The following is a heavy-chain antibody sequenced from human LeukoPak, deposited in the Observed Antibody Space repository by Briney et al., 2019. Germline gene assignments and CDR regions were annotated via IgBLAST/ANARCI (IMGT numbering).Heavy chain of an antibody. D-gene: IGHD1-14*01. CDR2: IYSGGST. CDR3: AKGGTPLTAKSTARLDY. V-gene: IGHV3-53*01. Sequence: GGSLRLSCAASGFTVSRNYMSWVRQAPGKGLEWVSVIYSGGSTYYADSVKGRFTISRDNSKNTLYLQMNSLRAEDTAVYYCAKGGTPLTAKSTARLDYWGQGTLVTVSS. CDR1: GFTVSRNY. J-gene: IGHJ4*02.